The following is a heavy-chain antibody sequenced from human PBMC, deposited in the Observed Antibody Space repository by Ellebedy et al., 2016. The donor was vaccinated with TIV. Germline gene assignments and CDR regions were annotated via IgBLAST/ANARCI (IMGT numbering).Heavy chain of an antibody. J-gene: IGHJ5*02. CDR1: GFAFSNYA. CDR3: VRGHQLVRSAWFNP. D-gene: IGHD6-6*01. CDR2: ITSSGSGT. V-gene: IGHV3-23*01. Sequence: GESLKISXAASGFAFSNYAMAWVRQSPGQGLEWVSAITSSGSGTHNADSVKGRFTISRDNANNSLFLQMDSLRAEDTAVYYCVRGHQLVRSAWFNPWGQGTLVTVSS.